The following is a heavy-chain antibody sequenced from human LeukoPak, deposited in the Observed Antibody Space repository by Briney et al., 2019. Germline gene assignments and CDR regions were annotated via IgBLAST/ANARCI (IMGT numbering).Heavy chain of an antibody. CDR2: INPNSGGT. J-gene: IGHJ4*02. CDR1: GYTFTGYY. V-gene: IGHV1-2*02. D-gene: IGHD6-19*01. Sequence: ASVKVSFKASGYTFTGYYMHWVRQAPGQGLEWMGWINPNSGGTNYAQKFQGRVTMTRDTSISTAYMELSRLRSDDTAVYYCARDSIAWLVMYYFDYWGQGTLVTVSS. CDR3: ARDSIAWLVMYYFDY.